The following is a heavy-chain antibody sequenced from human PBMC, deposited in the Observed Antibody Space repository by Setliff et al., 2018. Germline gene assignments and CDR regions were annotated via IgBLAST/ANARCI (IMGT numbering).Heavy chain of an antibody. V-gene: IGHV3-30*07. CDR2: ISYDGSNK. D-gene: IGHD1-1*01. CDR3: ATDGVKNYNLDY. J-gene: IGHJ4*01. Sequence: GGSLRLSCAASGFTFSSYAMHWVRQAPGRGLEWVAVISYDGSNKYYTDSVKGRFTISRDNSKNTLYLQMNSLRAEDTAVSYCATDGVKNYNLDY. CDR1: GFTFSSYA.